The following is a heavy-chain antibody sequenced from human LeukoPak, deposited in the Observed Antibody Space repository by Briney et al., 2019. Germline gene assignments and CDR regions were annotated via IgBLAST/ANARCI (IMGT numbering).Heavy chain of an antibody. CDR1: GFTLSSYA. Sequence: GGSLRLSCAASGFTLSSYAMSCVRQAPWGWLEWGPSISGSGGSTYYADSMKGRFTLPSNNSNTPLYLQMNSLRADATAVYYCATSPTRITMVRGVDYWGQGTLVTVSS. V-gene: IGHV3-23*01. D-gene: IGHD3-10*01. CDR3: ATSPTRITMVRGVDY. CDR2: ISGSGGST. J-gene: IGHJ4*02.